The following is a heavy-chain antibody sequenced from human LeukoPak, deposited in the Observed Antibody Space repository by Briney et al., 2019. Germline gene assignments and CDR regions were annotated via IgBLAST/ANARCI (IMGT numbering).Heavy chain of an antibody. J-gene: IGHJ4*02. CDR3: ARGFQLPYLFDY. V-gene: IGHV4-59*01. CDR1: GGSISSYY. Sequence: SETLSLTCTVSGGSISSYYWSWIRQPPGKGLEWIGYIYYSGSTNYNPSLKSRVTISVDTSKNQFSLKLSSVTAADTAVYYCARGFQLPYLFDYWGQGTLVTVSS. D-gene: IGHD4-23*01. CDR2: IYYSGST.